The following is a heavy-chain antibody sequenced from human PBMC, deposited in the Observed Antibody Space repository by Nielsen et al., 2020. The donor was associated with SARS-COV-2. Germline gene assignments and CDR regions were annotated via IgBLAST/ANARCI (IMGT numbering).Heavy chain of an antibody. Sequence: GESLKISRAASGFTFSSYWMSWVRQAPGKGLEWVANIKQDGSEKYYVDSVKGRFTISRDNAKNSLYLQMNSLRAEDTAVYYCARFFAGYFDYWGQGTLVTVSS. D-gene: IGHD3-3*01. CDR1: GFTFSSYW. J-gene: IGHJ4*02. CDR3: ARFFAGYFDY. CDR2: IKQDGSEK. V-gene: IGHV3-7*03.